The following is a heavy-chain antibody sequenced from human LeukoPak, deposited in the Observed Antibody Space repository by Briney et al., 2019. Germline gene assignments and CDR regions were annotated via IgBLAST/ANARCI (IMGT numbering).Heavy chain of an antibody. CDR3: ARDYYGSGVPDFYYYYMDV. J-gene: IGHJ6*03. CDR1: GYTFTGYY. V-gene: IGHV1-2*02. CDR2: INPNNGGT. D-gene: IGHD3-10*01. Sequence: ASVKVSCKASGYTFTGYYIHWVRQAPGQGPQYMGWINPNNGGTNYAPNFQGRVTMTRDTSISTAYMELSRLRYDDTATYYCARDYYGSGVPDFYYYYMDVWGKGTTVTVS.